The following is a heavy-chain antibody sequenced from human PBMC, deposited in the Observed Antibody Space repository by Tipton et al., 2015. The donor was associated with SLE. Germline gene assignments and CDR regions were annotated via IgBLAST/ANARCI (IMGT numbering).Heavy chain of an antibody. CDR1: GFTFSSYE. J-gene: IGHJ3*02. Sequence: SLRLSCAASGFTFSSYEMNWVRQAPGKGLEWVSAIGTAGDTYYPGSVKGRFTISRENAKNSLYLQMNSLRAGDTAVYYCARALYDSSGYSGAFDIWGQGTMVTVSS. V-gene: IGHV3-13*01. CDR2: IGTAGDT. CDR3: ARALYDSSGYSGAFDI. D-gene: IGHD3-22*01.